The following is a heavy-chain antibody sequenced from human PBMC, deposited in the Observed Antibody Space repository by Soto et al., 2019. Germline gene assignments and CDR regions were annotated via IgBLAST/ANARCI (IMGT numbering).Heavy chain of an antibody. J-gene: IGHJ4*02. V-gene: IGHV3-23*05. CDR3: AKGGYNYGFLFDC. Sequence: GGSLRLSCAASGFPFSNAWMSWVRQAPGKGLEWVSTIDNSGGITYYADSVKGRFTISRDNSKNTLYLQMNSLRAEDTAVYYCAKGGYNYGFLFDCWGQGTLVTVSS. D-gene: IGHD5-18*01. CDR1: GFPFSNAW. CDR2: IDNSGGIT.